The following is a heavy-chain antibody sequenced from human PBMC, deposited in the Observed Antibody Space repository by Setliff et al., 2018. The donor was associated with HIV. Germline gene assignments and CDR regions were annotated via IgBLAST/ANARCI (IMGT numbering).Heavy chain of an antibody. D-gene: IGHD3-10*01. CDR3: ASTRIRLIRGAVISNLRTPYFDY. Sequence: KTSETLSLTCTVSAYSIRNGYYWGWIRQSPGKGLEWIGTLYYDGNTYYNPSLKSRVTMSVDTSKNQFSLNLNSVTAADTAVYYCASTRIRLIRGAVISNLRTPYFDYWGPGSLVTVSS. CDR2: LYYDGNT. V-gene: IGHV4-38-2*02. CDR1: AYSIRNGYY. J-gene: IGHJ4*02.